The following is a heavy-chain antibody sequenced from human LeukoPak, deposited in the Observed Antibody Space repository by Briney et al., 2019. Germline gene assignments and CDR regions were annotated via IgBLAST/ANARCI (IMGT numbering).Heavy chain of an antibody. CDR2: ISYDGSNK. D-gene: IGHD2-2*01. Sequence: GRSLRLSCAASGFTFSSYAMHWVRQAPGKGLEWVAVISYDGSNKYYADSVKGRFTISRDNSKNTLYLQMNSLRAEDTAVYYCASMICSTTSCWIDYWGQGTLVTVSS. CDR1: GFTFSSYA. V-gene: IGHV3-30-3*01. J-gene: IGHJ4*02. CDR3: ASMICSTTSCWIDY.